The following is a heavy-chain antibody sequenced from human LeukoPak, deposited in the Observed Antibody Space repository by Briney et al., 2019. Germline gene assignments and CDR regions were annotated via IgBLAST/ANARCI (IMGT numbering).Heavy chain of an antibody. Sequence: PSETLSLTCAVYSGSFSGYYWSWIRQPPGKGLEWIGEISHSGSTNYNPSLKSRVTISVDTSKNQFSLKLSSVTAADTAVYYCARTIQLWLRGGFDPWGQGTLVTVSS. CDR3: ARTIQLWLRGGFDP. CDR2: ISHSGST. CDR1: SGSFSGYY. V-gene: IGHV4-34*01. J-gene: IGHJ5*02. D-gene: IGHD5-18*01.